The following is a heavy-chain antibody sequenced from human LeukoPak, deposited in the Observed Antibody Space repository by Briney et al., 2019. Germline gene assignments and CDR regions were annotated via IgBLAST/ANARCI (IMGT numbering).Heavy chain of an antibody. V-gene: IGHV4-38-2*02. Sequence: SETLSLTCTVSGYSISSGYYWGWIRQPPGKGLEGIGSIYHSGSTYYNPSLKSRVTISVDTSKNQFSLKLSSVTAADTAVYYCARDRRPYYYGSGSYYNRLDAFDIWGQGTMVTVSS. CDR3: ARDRRPYYYGSGSYYNRLDAFDI. CDR1: GYSISSGYY. J-gene: IGHJ3*02. D-gene: IGHD3-10*01. CDR2: IYHSGST.